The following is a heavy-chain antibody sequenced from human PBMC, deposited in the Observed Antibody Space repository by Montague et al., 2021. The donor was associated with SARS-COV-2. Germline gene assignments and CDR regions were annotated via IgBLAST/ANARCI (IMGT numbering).Heavy chain of an antibody. CDR1: GDSASSTSAA. D-gene: IGHD2-2*01. CDR3: ARAYCSSTSCYPIDY. V-gene: IGHV6-1*01. CDR2: TYFTSKWPS. J-gene: IGHJ4*02. Sequence: CAISGDSASSTSAAWNWIRQSPSRGLEWLGRTYFTSKWPSEYALSVKSRLIISPDTSKNQFSLRLMSVTPDGTAVYYCARAYCSSTSCYPIDYWSQGTLVTVSS.